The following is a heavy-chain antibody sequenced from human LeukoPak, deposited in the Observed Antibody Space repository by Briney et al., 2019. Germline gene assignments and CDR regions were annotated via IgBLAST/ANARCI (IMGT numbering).Heavy chain of an antibody. CDR1: GFTFSSYS. CDR2: ISSSSSTI. J-gene: IGHJ4*02. Sequence: GGSLRLSCAASGFTFSSYSMNWVRQAPGKGLEWVSYISSSSSTIYYADSVKGRFTISRDNAKNSLYLQMNSLRAEDTAVYYCARDGQYYYGSGSFPFVSGLDYWGQGTLVTVSS. D-gene: IGHD3-10*01. V-gene: IGHV3-48*01. CDR3: ARDGQYYYGSGSFPFVSGLDY.